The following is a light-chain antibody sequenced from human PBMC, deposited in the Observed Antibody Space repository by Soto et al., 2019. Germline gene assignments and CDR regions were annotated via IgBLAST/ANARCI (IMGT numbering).Light chain of an antibody. J-gene: IGKJ1*01. V-gene: IGKV3-20*01. Sequence: EIVLTQSPGTLSLSPGERATLSCRASQSVSSNYLAWYQQKPGQAPRLLIYGASSRATGIPDRFSGSGSGTDFTLTISRLEPEDFAVYYCHKYGTSPWTFGQGTKVEIK. CDR1: QSVSSNY. CDR3: HKYGTSPWT. CDR2: GAS.